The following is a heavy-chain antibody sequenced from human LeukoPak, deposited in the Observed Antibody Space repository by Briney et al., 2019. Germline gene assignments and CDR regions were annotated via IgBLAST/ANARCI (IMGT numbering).Heavy chain of an antibody. CDR2: ISWNSGSI. J-gene: IGHJ4*02. Sequence: PGGSLRLSCAASGFTFDDYAMHWVRQAPGKGLEWVSGISWNSGSIGYADSVKGRFTISRDNSKNTLYLQMNSLRAEDTAVYYCARDMRHYYDSSGYYFDYWGQGTLVTVSS. V-gene: IGHV3-9*01. D-gene: IGHD3-22*01. CDR3: ARDMRHYYDSSGYYFDY. CDR1: GFTFDDYA.